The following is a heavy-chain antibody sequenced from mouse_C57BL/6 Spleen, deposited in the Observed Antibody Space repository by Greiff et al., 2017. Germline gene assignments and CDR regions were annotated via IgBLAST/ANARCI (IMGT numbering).Heavy chain of an antibody. CDR3: ARGDRKDY. J-gene: IGHJ2*01. D-gene: IGHD3-3*01. CDR1: GYTFTSYW. V-gene: IGHV1-55*01. CDR2: IYPGSGST. Sequence: QVQLQQPGAELVKPGASVKMSCKASGYTFTSYWITWVKQRPGQGLEWIGDIYPGSGSTNYNEKFKSKATLTVDKSSSTAYMQLSSLTSEDSAVYYCARGDRKDYWGQGTTLTVSS.